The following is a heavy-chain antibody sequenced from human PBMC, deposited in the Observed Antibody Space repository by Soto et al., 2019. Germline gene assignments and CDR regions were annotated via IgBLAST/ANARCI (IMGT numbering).Heavy chain of an antibody. CDR3: ARAHFHPLYDYFYAMDG. J-gene: IGHJ6*02. Sequence: PSETLSLTCAVSGGSIRSGGYSWSWIRQPPGKDLECIGYIHRSGNTYYNPSLKSRVTILVDRSKNQFSLNLNSVTAADTAVYYCARAHFHPLYDYFYAMDGRGQGSTVTVSS. CDR2: IHRSGNT. CDR1: GGSIRSGGYS. D-gene: IGHD2-2*02. V-gene: IGHV4-30-2*01.